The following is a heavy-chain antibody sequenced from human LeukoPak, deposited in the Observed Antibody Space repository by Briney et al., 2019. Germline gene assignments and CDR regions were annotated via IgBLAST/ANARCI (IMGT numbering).Heavy chain of an antibody. CDR3: ARDPSVVVVAATQGENWFDP. J-gene: IGHJ5*02. CDR2: INTNTGNP. CDR1: GYTFTSYA. D-gene: IGHD2-15*01. Sequence: ASVKVSCKASGYTFTSYAMNWVRQAPGQGLEWMGWINTNTGNPTYAQGFTGRFVFSLDTSVSTAYLQISSLKAEDTAVYYCARDPSVVVVAATQGENWFDPWGQGTLVTVSS. V-gene: IGHV7-4-1*02.